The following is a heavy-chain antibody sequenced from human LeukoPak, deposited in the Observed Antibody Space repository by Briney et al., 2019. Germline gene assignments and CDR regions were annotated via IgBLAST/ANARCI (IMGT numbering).Heavy chain of an antibody. CDR3: ASVGFYDILTGYQEDY. Sequence: PSETLSLTRTVSGGSISSYYWGWIRQPAGKGLEWIGRIYTSGSTDYNPSLKSRVTMSVDTSKNQFSLKLSSVTAADTVVYYCASVGFYDILTGYQEDYWGQGTLVTVSS. D-gene: IGHD3-9*01. CDR1: GGSISSYY. CDR2: IYTSGST. V-gene: IGHV4-4*07. J-gene: IGHJ4*02.